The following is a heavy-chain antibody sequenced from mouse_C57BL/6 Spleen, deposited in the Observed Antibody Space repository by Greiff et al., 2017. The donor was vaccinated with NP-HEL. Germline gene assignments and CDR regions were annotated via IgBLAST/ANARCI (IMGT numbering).Heavy chain of an antibody. J-gene: IGHJ4*01. CDR3: ARSDTTVVAENYAMDY. Sequence: QVQLQQSGAELVKPGASVKISCKASGYAFSSYWMNWVKQRPGKGLEWIGQIYPGDGDTNYNGKFKGKATLTADKSSSTAYMQLSSLTSEDSAVYFCARSDTTVVAENYAMDYWGQGTSVTVSS. V-gene: IGHV1-80*01. CDR2: IYPGDGDT. CDR1: GYAFSSYW. D-gene: IGHD1-1*01.